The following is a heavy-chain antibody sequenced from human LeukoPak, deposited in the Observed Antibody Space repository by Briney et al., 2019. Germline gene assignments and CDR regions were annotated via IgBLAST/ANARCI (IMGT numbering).Heavy chain of an antibody. V-gene: IGHV1-69*13. D-gene: IGHD6-19*01. CDR1: GGTFSSYA. Sequence: SVKVSCKASGGTFSSYAISWVRQAPGQGLEWMGGIIPIFGTANYEQKFQGRVTITADESTSTAYMELSSLRSEDTAVYYCARSEELRDWNPSGEYSSGWYGLVWGQGILVTVSS. J-gene: IGHJ4*02. CDR2: IIPIFGTA. CDR3: ARSEELRDWNPSGEYSSGWYGLV.